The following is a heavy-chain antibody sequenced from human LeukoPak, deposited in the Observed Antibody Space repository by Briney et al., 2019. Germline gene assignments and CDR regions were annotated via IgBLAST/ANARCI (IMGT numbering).Heavy chain of an antibody. J-gene: IGHJ4*02. V-gene: IGHV4-39*01. CDR1: GGSISSSSYY. Sequence: KASETLSLTCTVSGGSISSSSYYWGWIRQPPGKGLEWIGSIYYSGSTYYNPSLKSRVTISVDTSKSQFSLKLSSVTAADTAVYYCARHVSGWYYFDYWGQGTLVTVSS. CDR3: ARHVSGWYYFDY. CDR2: IYYSGST. D-gene: IGHD6-19*01.